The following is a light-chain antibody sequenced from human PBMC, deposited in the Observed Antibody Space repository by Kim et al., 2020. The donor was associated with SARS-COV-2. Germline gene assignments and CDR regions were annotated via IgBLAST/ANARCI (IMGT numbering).Light chain of an antibody. CDR2: KAS. J-gene: IGKJ5*01. V-gene: IGKV1-5*03. CDR1: QSISKY. CDR3: QQYNGYSLT. Sequence: DIQLTQSPSTLSASVGDRVTITCRASQSISKYLACHQQKPGKAPKVLIYKASTLQSGVPSRFSAWGSGTEFTLTNSSLQPDDFATYYCQQYNGYSLTFGQGTRLEIK.